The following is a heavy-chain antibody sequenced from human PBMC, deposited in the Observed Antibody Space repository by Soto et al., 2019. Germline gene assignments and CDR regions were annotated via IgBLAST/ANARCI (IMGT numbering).Heavy chain of an antibody. D-gene: IGHD6-13*01. CDR1: GFTFDDYA. J-gene: IGHJ6*02. V-gene: IGHV3-9*01. CDR2: ISWNSGSI. Sequence: LRLSCSASGFTFDDYAMHWVRQAPGKGLEWVSGISWNSGSIGYADSVKGRFTISRDNAKNSLYLQMNSLRAEDTALYYCAKDIAAAGTSMDVWGQGTTVTVSS. CDR3: AKDIAAAGTSMDV.